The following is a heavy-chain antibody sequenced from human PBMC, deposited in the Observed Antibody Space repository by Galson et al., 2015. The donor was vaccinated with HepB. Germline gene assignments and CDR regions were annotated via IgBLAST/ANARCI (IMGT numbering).Heavy chain of an antibody. J-gene: IGHJ4*02. V-gene: IGHV3-23*01. CDR2: ISGSGDTT. D-gene: IGHD3-9*01. CDR1: GVIFSDYA. CDR3: AARRGAGDLFCYDF. Sequence: SLRLSCAAPGVIFSDYAMGWVRQAPGGGLEWVSTISGSGDTTYYADSVKGRFTISRDNSKNTMYLQMSSLRADDSAVFYCAARRGAGDLFCYDFWGQGTLVTVSS.